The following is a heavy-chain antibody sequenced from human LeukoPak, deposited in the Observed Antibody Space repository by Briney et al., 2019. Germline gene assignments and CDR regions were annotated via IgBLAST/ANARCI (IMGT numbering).Heavy chain of an antibody. CDR3: ARDRCSGGSCYSANWYFDL. D-gene: IGHD2-15*01. CDR1: GGSISSYY. Sequence: SETLSLTCTVSGGSISSYYWSWIRQPAGKGLEWIGRIYTSGSTNYNPSLKSRVTMSVDTSKNQFSLKLSSVTAADTAVYYCARDRCSGGSCYSANWYFDLWGRGTLVTVSS. V-gene: IGHV4-4*07. J-gene: IGHJ2*01. CDR2: IYTSGST.